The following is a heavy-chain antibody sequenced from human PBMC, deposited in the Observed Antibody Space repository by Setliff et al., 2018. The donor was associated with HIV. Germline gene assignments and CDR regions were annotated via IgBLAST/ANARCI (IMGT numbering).Heavy chain of an antibody. CDR3: ARDHGYSYGTIDY. Sequence: GGSLRLSCAASGFTFSGYWMHWVRQAPGKGLEWVSYISSSSSTIYYADSVKGRLTISRDNAKNSLYLQMNSLRAEDTAVYYCARDHGYSYGTIDYWGQGTLVTVSS. CDR1: GFTFSGYW. J-gene: IGHJ4*02. D-gene: IGHD5-18*01. CDR2: ISSSSSTI. V-gene: IGHV3-48*01.